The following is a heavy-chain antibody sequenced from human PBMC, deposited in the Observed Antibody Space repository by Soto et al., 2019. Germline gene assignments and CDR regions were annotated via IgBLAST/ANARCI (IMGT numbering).Heavy chain of an antibody. V-gene: IGHV4-34*01. J-gene: IGHJ6*02. CDR3: ASEVAAAQLEV. CDR1: GGSFSGYY. CDR2: INHRGST. Sequence: SETLPLTCAVYGGSFSGYYWSWIRQPPGKGLEWIGEINHRGSTNYNPSLKSRVTISVDTSKNQFSLKLSSVPAADMAVYYCASEVAAAQLEVWGQGTTVTVSS. D-gene: IGHD6-13*01.